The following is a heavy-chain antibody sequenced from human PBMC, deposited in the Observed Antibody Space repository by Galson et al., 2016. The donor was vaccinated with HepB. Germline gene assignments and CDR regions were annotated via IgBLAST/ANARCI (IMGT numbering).Heavy chain of an antibody. J-gene: IGHJ4*02. CDR1: GFPFSPYA. CDR3: AKSGVWGTHRSPDY. CDR2: LSGSGDVT. D-gene: IGHD3-16*02. V-gene: IGHV3-23*01. Sequence: SLRLSCAASGFPFSPYAMSWVRQPPGKGLEWVSSLSGSGDVTHHAASVKSRFTISRDNSKNTLYLQMNSLRAEDTALYYCAKSGVWGTHRSPDYWGQGTLVTVSS.